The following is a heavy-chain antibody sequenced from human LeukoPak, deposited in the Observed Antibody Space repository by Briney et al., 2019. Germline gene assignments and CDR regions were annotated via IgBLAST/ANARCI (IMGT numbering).Heavy chain of an antibody. J-gene: IGHJ4*02. CDR2: IKHDGSEK. D-gene: IGHD3-9*01. Sequence: SGGSLRLSCAGSGFTFSSHWMTWVRQTPGEGLEWVASIKHDGSEKNYVDSVKGRFTISRDNAKNSLYVEMNNLRGEDTAVYYCARDNFDWRPLDCWGQGTLVTVSS. V-gene: IGHV3-7*03. CDR1: GFTFSSHW. CDR3: ARDNFDWRPLDC.